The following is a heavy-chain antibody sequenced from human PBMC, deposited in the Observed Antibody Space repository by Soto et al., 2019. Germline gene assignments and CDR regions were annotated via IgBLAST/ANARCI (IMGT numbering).Heavy chain of an antibody. D-gene: IGHD3-10*01. V-gene: IGHV1-69*10. CDR2: TIPARGKT. J-gene: IGHJ6*02. CDR3: ARGPFRPSAMDV. Sequence: GTSVKASCKTSRDNYKKNVLTWVRQAPGQGLEWMGGTIPARGKTHYIEKFQGRVTITVDDATRTVYRDVRDLTSEDTAIYYCARGPFRPSAMDVWGQGTTVTVSS. CDR1: RDNYKKNV.